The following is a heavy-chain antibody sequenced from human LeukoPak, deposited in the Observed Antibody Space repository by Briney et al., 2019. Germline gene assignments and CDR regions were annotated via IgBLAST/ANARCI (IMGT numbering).Heavy chain of an antibody. V-gene: IGHV1-18*01. CDR1: GYTFTSYG. D-gene: IGHD6-13*01. CDR2: ISAFNGNT. J-gene: IGHJ6*02. CDR3: ARDFTAAGTSYGMDV. Sequence: GASVKVSCKASGYTFTSYGISWVRQAPGQGLEWMGWISAFNGNTNYAQKLQGRVTMTTDTSTSTAYMELRSLRSDDTAVYYCARDFTAAGTSYGMDVWGQGTTVTVSS.